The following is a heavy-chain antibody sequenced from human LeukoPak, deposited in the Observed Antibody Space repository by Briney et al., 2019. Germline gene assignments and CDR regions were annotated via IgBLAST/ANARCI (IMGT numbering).Heavy chain of an antibody. Sequence: ASVKVSCKASGYTFTSYGISWVRQAPGQGLEWMGWISAYNGNTNYAQKLQGRVTMTTDTSTSTAYMELRSLRSDDTAVYYCAITNNSSSSPRCGYYYYYMDVWGKGTTVTVSS. CDR3: AITNNSSSSPRCGYYYYYMDV. V-gene: IGHV1-18*01. D-gene: IGHD6-6*01. CDR1: GYTFTSYG. CDR2: ISAYNGNT. J-gene: IGHJ6*03.